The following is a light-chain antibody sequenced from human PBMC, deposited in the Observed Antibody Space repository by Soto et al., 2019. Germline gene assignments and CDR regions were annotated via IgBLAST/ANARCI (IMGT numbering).Light chain of an antibody. CDR3: QQYGSSPRT. CDR2: GAS. Sequence: EIVLTQSPGTLSFSPGERATLSCRASQSVSSSYLAWYQQKPGQAPRLLIYGASSRATGIQDRFSGSGSGTDFTLTISRLEPEDFAVYYCQQYGSSPRTFGQGTKVDIK. J-gene: IGKJ1*01. CDR1: QSVSSSY. V-gene: IGKV3-20*01.